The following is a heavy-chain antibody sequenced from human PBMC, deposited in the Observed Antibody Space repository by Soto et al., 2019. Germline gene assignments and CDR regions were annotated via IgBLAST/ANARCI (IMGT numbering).Heavy chain of an antibody. CDR3: TRLDDS. CDR1: GFTFSSYA. CDR2: ISYDGSNK. D-gene: IGHD3-16*01. Sequence: GGSLRLSCAASGFTFSSYAMHWVRQAPGKGLEWVAVISYDGSNKYYADSVKGRFTISRDNSKNTLYLQMNSLRVEDTAIYYCTRLDDSWGQGTLVTFSS. J-gene: IGHJ5*02. V-gene: IGHV3-30-3*01.